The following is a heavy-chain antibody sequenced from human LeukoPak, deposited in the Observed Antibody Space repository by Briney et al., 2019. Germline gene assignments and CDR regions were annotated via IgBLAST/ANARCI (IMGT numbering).Heavy chain of an antibody. D-gene: IGHD3-10*01. CDR3: ARVKSGSQAGYGMDV. J-gene: IGHJ6*02. CDR2: IYSGGST. Sequence: GGSLRLSCAASGFTVSSNYMSWVRQAPGKGLEWVSVIYSGGSTYYADSVKGRFTISRDNSKNTLYLQMNSLRAEDTAVYYCARVKSGSQAGYGMDVWGQGTTVTVSS. V-gene: IGHV3-53*01. CDR1: GFTVSSNY.